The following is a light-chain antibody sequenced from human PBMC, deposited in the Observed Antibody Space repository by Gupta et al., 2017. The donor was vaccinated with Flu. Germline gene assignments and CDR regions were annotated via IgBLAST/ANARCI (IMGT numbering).Light chain of an antibody. CDR2: WAS. Sequence: DIVMTQSPDSLAVSLGERATINCKSSQGVLHSSNNKNYLAWYQQKAGQPPKLLIYWASTRESGVPDRFSGSGSGTDFTLTISILHAEDVAVYYCQQHDNTPNTFGQRTKLEIK. CDR1: QGVLHSSNNKNY. CDR3: QQHDNTPNT. J-gene: IGKJ2*01. V-gene: IGKV4-1*01.